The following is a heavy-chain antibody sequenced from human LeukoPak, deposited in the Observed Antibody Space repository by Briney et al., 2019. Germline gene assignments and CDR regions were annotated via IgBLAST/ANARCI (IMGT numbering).Heavy chain of an antibody. CDR2: INWNGGST. Sequence: GGSLRLSCAASGXTFDDYGMSWVRQAPGKGLEWVSGINWNGGSTGYADSVKGRFTISRDNAKNSLYLQMNSLRAEGTALYYCARDYGDEYYFDYWGQGTLVTVSS. CDR1: GXTFDDYG. V-gene: IGHV3-20*04. J-gene: IGHJ4*02. CDR3: ARDYGDEYYFDY. D-gene: IGHD4-17*01.